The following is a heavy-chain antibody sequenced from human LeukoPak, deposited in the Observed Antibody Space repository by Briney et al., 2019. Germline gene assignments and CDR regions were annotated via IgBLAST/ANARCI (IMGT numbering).Heavy chain of an antibody. CDR2: INSDGSGT. J-gene: IGHJ3*02. V-gene: IGHV3-74*01. CDR1: GFTFNNYW. D-gene: IGHD3-16*01. Sequence: GGPLRLPCGASGFTFNNYWVHGLREAPGMGLVGVSRINSDGSGTTSADSEKGRVTISRDNAKNTLYLQMNSLRAEDAAVYYCARGKDGVWAFDIWGQGTTVTVSS. CDR3: ARGKDGVWAFDI.